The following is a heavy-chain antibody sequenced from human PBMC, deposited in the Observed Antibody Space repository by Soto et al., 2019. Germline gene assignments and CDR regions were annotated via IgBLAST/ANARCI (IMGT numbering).Heavy chain of an antibody. J-gene: IGHJ6*02. CDR2: MNPNSGNT. V-gene: IGHV1-8*01. D-gene: IGHD2-15*01. Sequence: QVQLVHSGAEVKKPGASVKDSCKASGYTFTSYDINLVRQATGQGLDWMGWMNPNSGNTGYAQKFQGRVTMTRNTYTSTAYMVLRSLRSGDTALYYCAKSVVESLVYCSGGSCYAKSYYYGIAFWGQVTTFTVSS. CDR1: GYTFTSYD. CDR3: AKSVVESLVYCSGGSCYAKSYYYGIAF.